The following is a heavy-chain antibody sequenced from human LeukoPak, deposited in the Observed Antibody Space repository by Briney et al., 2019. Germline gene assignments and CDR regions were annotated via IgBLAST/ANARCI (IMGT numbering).Heavy chain of an antibody. CDR2: IWYDGSNK. Sequence: GRSLRLSCAASGFTFSSYGMHWVRQAPGKGLEWVAVIWYDGSNKYYADSVKGRFTISRDNSKNTLYLLINSLRADDTAVYYCARGNGDYAIHPDYWGQGTLVTVSS. J-gene: IGHJ4*02. D-gene: IGHD4-17*01. CDR3: ARGNGDYAIHPDY. CDR1: GFTFSSYG. V-gene: IGHV3-33*01.